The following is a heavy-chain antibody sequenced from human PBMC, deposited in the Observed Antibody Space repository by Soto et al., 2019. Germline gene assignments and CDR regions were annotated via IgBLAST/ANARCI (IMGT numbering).Heavy chain of an antibody. CDR1: GYTFTSYD. Sequence: ASVKVSCRASGYTFTSYDINWVRQATGQGLEWMGWMNPNSGNTGYAQKFQGRVTMTRNTSISTAYMELSSLRSEDTAVYYCARGLSGYDFRDFDYWGQGTLVTVSS. CDR3: ARGLSGYDFRDFDY. CDR2: MNPNSGNT. V-gene: IGHV1-8*01. J-gene: IGHJ4*02. D-gene: IGHD5-12*01.